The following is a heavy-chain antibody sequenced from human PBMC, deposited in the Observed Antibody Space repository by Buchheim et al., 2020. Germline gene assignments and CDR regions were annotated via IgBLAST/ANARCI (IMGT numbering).Heavy chain of an antibody. CDR3: VKDRGYSGYSL. D-gene: IGHD5-12*01. J-gene: IGHJ4*02. CDR1: GFTLSSYA. V-gene: IGHV3-23*01. Sequence: EVQLLESGGGLVQPGGSLRLSCAASGFTLSSYAMSWVRQAPGKGLEWVSAVAGSGGSTYYADSVKGRFTIPSDNSKHTLYLQMNSLRAEDTAIYYCVKDRGYSGYSLWGQGTL. CDR2: VAGSGGST.